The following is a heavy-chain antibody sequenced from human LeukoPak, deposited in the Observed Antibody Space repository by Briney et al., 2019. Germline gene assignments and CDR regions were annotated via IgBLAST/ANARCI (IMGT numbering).Heavy chain of an antibody. J-gene: IGHJ6*02. CDR3: ARDGIVLMVYATHVGMDV. CDR2: IIPIFGTA. D-gene: IGHD2-8*01. Sequence: SVKVSCKASGGTFSSYAISWVRQAPGQGLEWMGGIIPIFGTANYAQKFQGRVTITADKSTSTAYMELSSLRSEDTAVYYCARDGIVLMVYATHVGMDVWGQGTTVTVSS. V-gene: IGHV1-69*06. CDR1: GGTFSSYA.